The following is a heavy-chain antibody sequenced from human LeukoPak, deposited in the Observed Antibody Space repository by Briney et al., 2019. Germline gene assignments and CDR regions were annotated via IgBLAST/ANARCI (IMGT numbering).Heavy chain of an antibody. D-gene: IGHD1-26*01. CDR2: INPNSGGT. V-gene: IGHV1-2*06. Sequence: WASVKVSCKTSGYTFTGYHMHWVRQAPGQGLEWMGRINPNSGGTNYAQKFQGRVTMTRDTSISTAYMELSRLRSDDTAVYYCAISPYSGSYQGPPLQPFDIWGQGTMVTVSS. CDR3: AISPYSGSYQGPPLQPFDI. CDR1: GYTFTGYH. J-gene: IGHJ3*02.